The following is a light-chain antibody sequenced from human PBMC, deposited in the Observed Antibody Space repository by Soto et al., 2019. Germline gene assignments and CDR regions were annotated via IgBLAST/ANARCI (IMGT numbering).Light chain of an antibody. CDR2: SAS. CDR3: HQYGSSPIT. Sequence: ELVLTQSPGTLSLSPGERATLSCRASQSVSNNYLAWYQQKPGQAPRLLIYSASLKPAGIPDRFSGSGSATDFTLTISRLEPEDFALFYCHQYGSSPITFGQGTRLEIK. J-gene: IGKJ5*01. CDR1: QSVSNNY. V-gene: IGKV3-20*01.